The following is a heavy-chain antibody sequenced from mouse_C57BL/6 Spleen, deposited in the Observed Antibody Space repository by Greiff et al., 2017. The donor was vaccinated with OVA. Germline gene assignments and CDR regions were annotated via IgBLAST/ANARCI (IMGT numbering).Heavy chain of an antibody. Sequence: QVQLQQPGAELVKPGASVTMSCKASGYTFTSYWITWVKQRPGQGLEWSGDIYPGSGSTNYNEKFKSTATLTVDTSSSTAYMQLSSLTSEDSAVYYCANRVGGYWGQGTTLTVSS. D-gene: IGHD1-1*02. CDR1: GYTFTSYW. V-gene: IGHV1-55*01. CDR3: ANRVGGY. CDR2: IYPGSGST. J-gene: IGHJ2*01.